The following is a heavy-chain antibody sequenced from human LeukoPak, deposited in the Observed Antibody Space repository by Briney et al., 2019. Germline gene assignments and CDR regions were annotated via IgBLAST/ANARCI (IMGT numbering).Heavy chain of an antibody. CDR1: GGSISSGGYY. CDR2: IYYSGST. D-gene: IGHD3-10*01. CDR3: ARVYYGSGRSEDY. Sequence: SQTLSLTCTVPGGSISSGGYYWSWIRQHPGKGLEWIGYIYYSGSTYYNPSLKSRVTISVDTSKNQFSLKLSSVTAADTAVYYCARVYYGSGRSEDYWGQGTLVTVSS. V-gene: IGHV4-31*03. J-gene: IGHJ4*02.